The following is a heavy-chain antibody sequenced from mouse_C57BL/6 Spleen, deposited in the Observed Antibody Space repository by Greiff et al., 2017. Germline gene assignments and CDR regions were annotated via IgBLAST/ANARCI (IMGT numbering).Heavy chain of an antibody. V-gene: IGHV5-6*01. Sequence: EVQLVESGGDLVKPGGSLKLSCAASGFTFSSYGMSWVRQTPDKRLEWVATISSGGSYTYYPDSVKGRFTISRDNAKNTPYLQMSSLKSEDTAMYYCSISGYYDGSSLYSFASRGPCTTLPASS. D-gene: IGHD1-1*01. CDR2: ISSGGSYT. CDR3: SISGYYDGSSLYSFAS. J-gene: IGHJ2*01. CDR1: GFTFSSYG.